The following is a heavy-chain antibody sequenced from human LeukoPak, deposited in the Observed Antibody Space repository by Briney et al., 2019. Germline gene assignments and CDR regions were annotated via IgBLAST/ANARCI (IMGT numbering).Heavy chain of an antibody. J-gene: IGHJ4*02. V-gene: IGHV3-21*06. Sequence: GGSLRLSSAASGFTFSNHDMSWVRQAPGKGLEWVSSITSSSTYIYYADSVKGRFTISRDNAKNSLYLQMNSLRAEDTAVYYCAKAGYCSSGTCYYPDYWGQGTLVTVSS. CDR3: AKAGYCSSGTCYYPDY. CDR1: GFTFSNHD. CDR2: ITSSSTYI. D-gene: IGHD2-15*01.